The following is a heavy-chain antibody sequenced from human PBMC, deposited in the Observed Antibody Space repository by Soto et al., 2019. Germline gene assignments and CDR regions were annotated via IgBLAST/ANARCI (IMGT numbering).Heavy chain of an antibody. J-gene: IGHJ4*02. CDR2: ISGNGADK. CDR3: GKERRGSGWFVCRY. D-gene: IGHD6-19*01. Sequence: GGSTRLCGAACGFACVNYPLDWVRQGPGTGLEWVTAISGNGADKSSEDSVRGRFTISRDNSKDTLFLQMNSLRADDTAVDYCGKERRGSGWFVCRYWGQGIRVTVS. V-gene: IGHV3-23*01. CDR1: GFACVNYP.